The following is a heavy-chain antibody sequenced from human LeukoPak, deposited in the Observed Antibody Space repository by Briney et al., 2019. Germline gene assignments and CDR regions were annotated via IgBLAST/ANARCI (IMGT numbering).Heavy chain of an antibody. CDR2: IYYSGST. CDR1: GGSISSYY. CDR3: ARSAAGSEY. J-gene: IGHJ4*02. V-gene: IGHV4-59*08. Sequence: PSETLSLTCTVSGGSISSYYWSWIRQPPGKGLEWIGYIYYSGSTNYNPSLKSRVTISVDTSKNQFSLKLSSVTAADTAVYYCARSAAGSEYWGQGTLATVSS. D-gene: IGHD6-13*01.